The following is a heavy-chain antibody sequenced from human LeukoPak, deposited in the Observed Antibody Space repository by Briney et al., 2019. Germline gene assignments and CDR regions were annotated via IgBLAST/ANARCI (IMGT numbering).Heavy chain of an antibody. CDR2: VFFSGTT. V-gene: IGHV4-39*01. J-gene: IGHJ3*02. Sequence: SETLSLTCSVSGGSISTSDYWWGCIRQPPGKGLEWIGSVFFSGTTHYNPSLKSRVTLSVDTSKNQFSLKLTSVTAADTAVYYCARHLGSGSYYIDDAFDIWGQGTMVTVSS. CDR3: ARHLGSGSYYIDDAFDI. D-gene: IGHD3-10*01. CDR1: GGSISTSDYW.